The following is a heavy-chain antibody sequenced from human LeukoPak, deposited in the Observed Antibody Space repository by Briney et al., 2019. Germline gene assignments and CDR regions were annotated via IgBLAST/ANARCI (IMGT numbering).Heavy chain of an antibody. Sequence: SETLSLTCTVSGGSISSYYWSWIRQPPGKGLEWIGYIYYSGSTNYNPSLKSRVTISVDTSKNQFSLKLSSVTAADTAVYYCARDLGLLWFDYWGQGTLVTVPS. CDR3: ARDLGLLWFDY. V-gene: IGHV4-59*01. CDR2: IYYSGST. CDR1: GGSISSYY. J-gene: IGHJ5*01. D-gene: IGHD5-18*01.